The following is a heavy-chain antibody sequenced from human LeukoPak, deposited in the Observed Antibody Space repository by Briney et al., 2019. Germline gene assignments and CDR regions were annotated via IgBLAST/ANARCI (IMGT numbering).Heavy chain of an antibody. CDR2: IYYGGST. Sequence: PSETLSLTCTVSGGSISSYYWSWIRQPPGKGLEWIGFIYYGGSTNYNPSLKSRVTILVDTSKNQFSLKLSSVTAADTAVYYCARDSSGWWYFDLWGRGTLLTVSS. CDR1: GGSISSYY. CDR3: ARDSSGWWYFDL. D-gene: IGHD6-19*01. J-gene: IGHJ2*01. V-gene: IGHV4-59*01.